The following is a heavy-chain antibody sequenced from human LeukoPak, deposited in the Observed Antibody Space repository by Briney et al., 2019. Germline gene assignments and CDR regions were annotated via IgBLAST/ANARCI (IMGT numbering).Heavy chain of an antibody. Sequence: GGSLRLSCAASGFTFSSYSMNWVRQAPGKGLEWVSSISSSSSYIYYADSVKGRFTISRDNAKNSLYLQMNSLRAEDTAVYYCARVETPVTTTPPFDHWGQGTLVTVSS. CDR2: ISSSSSYI. V-gene: IGHV3-21*04. CDR3: ARVETPVTTTPPFDH. D-gene: IGHD4-17*01. CDR1: GFTFSSYS. J-gene: IGHJ4*02.